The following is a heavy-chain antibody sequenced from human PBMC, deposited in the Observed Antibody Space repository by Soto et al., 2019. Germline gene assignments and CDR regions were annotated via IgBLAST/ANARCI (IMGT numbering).Heavy chain of an antibody. CDR2: IITIVDTT. J-gene: IGHJ5*02. V-gene: IGHV1-69*05. CDR1: GGTCGSYG. Sequence: GGTCGSYGSSWARQAPGQELELLGGIITIVDTTSHAQKFQVTVTFITDESTSTVYMELRSLKFEDTDVYYCAREGAISQSLDQWGQGTLVTVSS. CDR3: AREGAISQSLDQ. D-gene: IGHD3-3*02.